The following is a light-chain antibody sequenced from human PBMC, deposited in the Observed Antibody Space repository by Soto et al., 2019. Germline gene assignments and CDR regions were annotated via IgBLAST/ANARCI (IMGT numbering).Light chain of an antibody. CDR3: QKYHSAPRT. J-gene: IGKJ1*01. V-gene: IGKV1-27*01. CDR1: QDISYY. CDR2: GAS. Sequence: DIPMTQSPSSLSASVGDRVTITCRANQDISYYLAWYQQKQGKVPKLLIYGASTLQSGVPSRLSGSGSGTDFTLTISSLQPEDIATYYCQKYHSAPRTFGQGTKVEIK.